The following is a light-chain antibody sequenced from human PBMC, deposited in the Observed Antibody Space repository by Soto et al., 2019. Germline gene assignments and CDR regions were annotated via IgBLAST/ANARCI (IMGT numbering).Light chain of an antibody. V-gene: IGKV3-15*01. CDR2: GAS. J-gene: IGKJ5*01. CDR1: QSGRSD. Sequence: EIVMTQSPATLSVSPGERATLSRRASQSGRSDVAWYHQKPGQAPRLLIHGASTRATGIPARFSGSGSGTEFTLTISSLQSEDVAVYYCQQHNNWPPIAFGQGTRVEIK. CDR3: QQHNNWPPIA.